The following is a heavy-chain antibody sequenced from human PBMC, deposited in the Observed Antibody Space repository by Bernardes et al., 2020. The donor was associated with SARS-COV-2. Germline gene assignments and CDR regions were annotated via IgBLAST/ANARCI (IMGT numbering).Heavy chain of an antibody. CDR2: ITTSSNYI. J-gene: IGHJ2*01. CDR1: GFTFSSYA. V-gene: IGHV3-21*01. CDR3: ARILRDNGFGSGYYDL. D-gene: IGHD4-17*01. Sequence: GSLRLSCAASGFTFSSYAMNWVRQAPGKGLQWVSSITTSSNYIQYTDSVEGRFTISRDNAKNSLYLEMTSLRAEDTAIYYCARILRDNGFGSGYYDLWGRGTLVTVSS.